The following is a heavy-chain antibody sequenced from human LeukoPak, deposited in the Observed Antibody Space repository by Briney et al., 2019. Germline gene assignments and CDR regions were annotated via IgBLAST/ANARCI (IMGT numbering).Heavy chain of an antibody. V-gene: IGHV4-39*07. CDR2: IYYSGST. Sequence: SETLSLTCTVSGGSISSSSYYWGWIRQPPGKGLEWIGSIYYSGSTYYNPSLKSRVTISVDTSKNQFSLKLSSVTAADTAVYYCARSGLRYFDWLPSQFDYWGQGTLVTVSS. D-gene: IGHD3-9*01. CDR3: ARSGLRYFDWLPSQFDY. J-gene: IGHJ4*02. CDR1: GGSISSSSYY.